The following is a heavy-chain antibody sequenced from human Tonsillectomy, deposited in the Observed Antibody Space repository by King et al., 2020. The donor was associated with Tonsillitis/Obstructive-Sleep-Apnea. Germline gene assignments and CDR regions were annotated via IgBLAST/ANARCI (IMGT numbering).Heavy chain of an antibody. J-gene: IGHJ3*02. Sequence: QLQESGPGLVKPSETLSLTCTVSGGSISSYYWSWIRQPPGKGLEWIGYIYYSGSTNYNPSLKSRVTISVDTSKNQFSLKLSSVTAADTAVYYCARRLYSPLPVRSAFDIWGQGTMVTVSS. CDR3: ARRLYSPLPVRSAFDI. D-gene: IGHD4-11*01. V-gene: IGHV4-59*01. CDR1: GGSISSYY. CDR2: IYYSGST.